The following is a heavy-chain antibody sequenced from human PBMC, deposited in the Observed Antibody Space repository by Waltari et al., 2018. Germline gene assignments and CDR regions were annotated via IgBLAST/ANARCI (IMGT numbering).Heavy chain of an antibody. CDR1: GGSFSGYY. D-gene: IGHD4-17*01. CDR3: ANFYGDYGNGMDV. V-gene: IGHV4-34*01. Sequence: QVQLQQWGAGLLKPSETLSLTCAVYGGSFSGYYWSWIRQPPGKGREWIGEMHHSGSTNYHPPPKSRVTRSVDTSKNQFSLKLSSVTAADTAVYYCANFYGDYGNGMDVWGQGTTVTVSS. CDR2: MHHSGST. J-gene: IGHJ6*02.